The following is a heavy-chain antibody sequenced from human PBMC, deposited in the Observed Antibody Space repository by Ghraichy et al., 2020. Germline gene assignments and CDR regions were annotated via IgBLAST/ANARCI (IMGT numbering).Heavy chain of an antibody. V-gene: IGHV4-39*01. CDR1: GGSISSSSYY. J-gene: IGHJ4*02. D-gene: IGHD3-22*01. CDR3: ARRIDYEYDSSGSGFDY. CDR2: IYYSGST. Sequence: SETLSLTCTVSGGSISSSSYYWGWIRQPPGKGLEWIGSIYYSGSTYYNPSLKSRVTISVDTSKNQFSLKLSSVTAADTAVYYCARRIDYEYDSSGSGFDYWGQGTLVTVSS.